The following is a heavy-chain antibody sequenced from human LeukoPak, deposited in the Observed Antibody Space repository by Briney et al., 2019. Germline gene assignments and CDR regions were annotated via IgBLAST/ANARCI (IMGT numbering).Heavy chain of an antibody. CDR1: GFTFSSYS. V-gene: IGHV3-21*01. Sequence: PGGSLRLSCADSGFTFSSYSMNWVRQAPGKGLEWVSSISSSSSYIYYADSVKGRFIISRDNAKNSLYLQMNSLRAEDTAVYYCARDRSDYDSSGYYDYWGQGTLVTVSS. D-gene: IGHD3-22*01. CDR3: ARDRSDYDSSGYYDY. J-gene: IGHJ4*02. CDR2: ISSSSSYI.